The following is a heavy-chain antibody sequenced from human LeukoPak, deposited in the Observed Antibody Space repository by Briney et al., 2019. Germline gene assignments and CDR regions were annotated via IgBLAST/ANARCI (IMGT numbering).Heavy chain of an antibody. D-gene: IGHD3-16*01. Sequence: ASVKVSCKVSGYTLTELSMHWVRQAPGKGLEWMGGFDPEEGETIYAQKFQGRVTMTEDTSTDTAYMELSSLRSEDTAVYYCATQSRYDYVWGAGWYFDLWGRGTLVTVSS. CDR2: FDPEEGET. V-gene: IGHV1-24*01. J-gene: IGHJ2*01. CDR3: ATQSRYDYVWGAGWYFDL. CDR1: GYTLTELS.